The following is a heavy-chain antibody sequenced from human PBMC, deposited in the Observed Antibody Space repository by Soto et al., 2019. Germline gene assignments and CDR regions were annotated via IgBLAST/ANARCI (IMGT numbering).Heavy chain of an antibody. D-gene: IGHD3-16*01. CDR1: GASIGSADW. V-gene: IGHV4-4*02. CDR3: ARDFKAPNDAWAFDY. J-gene: IGHJ4*02. CDR2: IYHGGTT. Sequence: QVQLQESGPGLVMPSGTLSLTCAVAGASIGSADWWNGVRQPPGKGLEWIGEIYHGGTTIYNPSLKSRATISVDESKNHFSLKLTSVTAADTAVYYCARDFKAPNDAWAFDYWGQGTLVTVSS.